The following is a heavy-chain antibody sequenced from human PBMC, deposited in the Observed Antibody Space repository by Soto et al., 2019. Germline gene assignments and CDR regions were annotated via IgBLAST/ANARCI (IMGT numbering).Heavy chain of an antibody. Sequence: EVHLLESGGGLVQAGGSLRVSCAASGFTFSTYAMNWVRQAPGKGLEWVSCISTGGGSTHYADSVKGRFTISRDDSTNTVYLQMNTLRAEDTAVYFCGKVQRPYDSSGIPGLEPWGQGTLVTVSS. J-gene: IGHJ5*02. CDR1: GFTFSTYA. CDR3: GKVQRPYDSSGIPGLEP. V-gene: IGHV3-23*01. CDR2: ISTGGGST. D-gene: IGHD3-22*01.